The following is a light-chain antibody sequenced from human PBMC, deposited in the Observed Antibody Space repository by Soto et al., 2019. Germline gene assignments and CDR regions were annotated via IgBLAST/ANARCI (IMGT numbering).Light chain of an antibody. CDR1: SSDVGGYNY. Sequence: QSALTQPASVSGSTGQSITISCTGTSSDVGGYNYVSWYQHHPGKAPKLLIYEVSNRPSGVSNRFSGSKSGNTASLTISGLQAEDEADYYCSSYTTTSTHWVFGGVTKLTVL. V-gene: IGLV2-14*01. CDR3: SSYTTTSTHWV. J-gene: IGLJ3*02. CDR2: EVS.